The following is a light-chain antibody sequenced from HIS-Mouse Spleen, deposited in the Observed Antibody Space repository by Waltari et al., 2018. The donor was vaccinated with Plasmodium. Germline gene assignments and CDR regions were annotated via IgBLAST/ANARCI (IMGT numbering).Light chain of an antibody. CDR2: GAS. CDR3: QQYGSSPYT. CDR1: QSVSSSY. Sequence: EIVLTQSPGTLSLSPGERATLSCSASQSVSSSYLAWYQQKPGQAPRPLIYGASSRATGIPDRFSGSGSGTDFTLTISRLEPEDFAVYYCQQYGSSPYTFGQGTKLEIK. V-gene: IGKV3-20*01. J-gene: IGKJ2*01.